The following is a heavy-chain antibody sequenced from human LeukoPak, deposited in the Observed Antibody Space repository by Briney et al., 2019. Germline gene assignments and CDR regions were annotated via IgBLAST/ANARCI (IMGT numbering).Heavy chain of an antibody. J-gene: IGHJ3*02. V-gene: IGHV3-20*04. D-gene: IGHD1-26*01. CDR3: ARVGTSYGAFDM. Sequence: GGSLRLSCAASGFTFDDYGMSWVRQAPGKGLEWVSGINWRGGSTGYADSVKGRFTISRDNAKNSLYLQMTSLRAEDTALFYCARVGTSYGAFDMWGQGTMVTVSS. CDR1: GFTFDDYG. CDR2: INWRGGST.